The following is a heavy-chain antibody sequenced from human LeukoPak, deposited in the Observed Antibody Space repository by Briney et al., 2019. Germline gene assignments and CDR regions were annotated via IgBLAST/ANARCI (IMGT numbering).Heavy chain of an antibody. CDR2: IYRGDSDT. D-gene: IGHD2-15*01. Sequence: GESLKISCKGSGYTLTSYWIAWVRQMPGKGLEWMGIIYRGDSDTRYSPSFQGQVTISADKSISTAYLQWSSLKASDTAMHYCARQYCSGGSCYFPFYGMDVWGQGTTVTVSS. CDR3: ARQYCSGGSCYFPFYGMDV. CDR1: GYTLTSYW. V-gene: IGHV5-51*01. J-gene: IGHJ6*02.